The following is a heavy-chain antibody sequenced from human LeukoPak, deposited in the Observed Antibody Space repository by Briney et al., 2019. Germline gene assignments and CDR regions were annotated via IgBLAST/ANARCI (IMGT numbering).Heavy chain of an antibody. CDR2: INGGSIYI. J-gene: IGHJ4*02. D-gene: IGHD3-10*01. CDR1: GFTFRAYT. Sequence: GGSLRLSRTASGFTFRAYTMNWVRQAPGKGLEWVSSINGGSIYIYYADSLKGRFTISRDNAENTVYLQMNSLRADDTAVYYCARIPGGSGSQYDYWGQGTLVIVSS. CDR3: ARIPGGSGSQYDY. V-gene: IGHV3-21*01.